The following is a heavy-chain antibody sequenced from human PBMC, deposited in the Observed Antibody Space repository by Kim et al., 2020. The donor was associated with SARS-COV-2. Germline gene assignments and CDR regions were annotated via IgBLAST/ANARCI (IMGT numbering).Heavy chain of an antibody. CDR2: MNPNSGDT. V-gene: IGHV1-8*01. CDR1: RYTFTNFE. Sequence: ASVKVSCKASRYTFTNFEIHWVRQAAGQGLEWMGWMNPNSGDTAYTQKFQGRVTMTRDTSISTAYMEISNLTSEDTAVYFCARGLVRNARFLWYWGQGTL. CDR3: ARGLVRNARFLWY. J-gene: IGHJ4*02. D-gene: IGHD3-3*01.